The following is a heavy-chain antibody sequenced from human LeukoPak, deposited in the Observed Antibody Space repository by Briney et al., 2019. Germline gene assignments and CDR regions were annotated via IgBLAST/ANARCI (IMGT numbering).Heavy chain of an antibody. V-gene: IGHV3-53*01. Sequence: GGSLRLSCEVSGFTVSNNYMSWVRQAPGKGLEWVSVIESGGKTSYGDSVKGRFTIPRDNSKNTLYLQMNSLVAEDTAVYYCTRDHRAMGRDAKGFDPWGQGTLVTVSS. J-gene: IGHJ5*02. CDR2: IESGGKT. CDR3: TRDHRAMGRDAKGFDP. CDR1: GFTVSNNY. D-gene: IGHD2-2*01.